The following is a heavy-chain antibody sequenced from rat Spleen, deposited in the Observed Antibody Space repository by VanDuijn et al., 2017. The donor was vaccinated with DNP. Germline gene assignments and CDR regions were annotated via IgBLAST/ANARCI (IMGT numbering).Heavy chain of an antibody. D-gene: IGHD1-4*01. CDR1: GFTFSDYA. CDR2: ISNTGDNT. CDR3: ARSRLPGYYPFAC. Sequence: EVQLVESDGGLVQPGRSLKLSCAASGFTFSDYAMAWVRQAPKKGLEWVATISNTGDNTYYSDSVKGRFSLSRDNAKSTLYLQVNSLRSEDTATYYCARSRLPGYYPFACWGQGTLVTVSS. J-gene: IGHJ3*01. V-gene: IGHV5-17*01.